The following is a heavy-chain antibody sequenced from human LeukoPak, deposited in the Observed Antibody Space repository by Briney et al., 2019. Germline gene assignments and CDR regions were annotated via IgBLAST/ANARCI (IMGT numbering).Heavy chain of an antibody. CDR2: ISAYNGNT. CDR1: GYTFTGYY. D-gene: IGHD6-13*01. CDR3: ARGSSSWYPTYYFDY. Sequence: EASVKVSCKASGYTFTGYYMHWVRQAPGQGLEWMGWISAYNGNTNYAQKLQGRVTMTTDTSTSTAYMELRSLRSDDTAVYYCARGSSSWYPTYYFDYWGQGTLVTVSS. J-gene: IGHJ4*02. V-gene: IGHV1-18*04.